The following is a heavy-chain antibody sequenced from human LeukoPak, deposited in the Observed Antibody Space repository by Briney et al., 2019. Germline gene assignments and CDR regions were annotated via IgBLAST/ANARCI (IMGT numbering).Heavy chain of an antibody. CDR2: FDPEDGET. D-gene: IGHD6-13*01. CDR1: GYTLTELS. V-gene: IGHV1-24*01. CDR3: ATDGLLYSSSWYGY. J-gene: IGHJ4*02. Sequence: ASVMVSCKVSGYTLTELSMHWVRQAPGKGLEWMGGFDPEDGETIYAQKFQGRVTMTEDTSTDTAYMELSSLRSEDTAVYYCATDGLLYSSSWYGYWGQGTLVTVSS.